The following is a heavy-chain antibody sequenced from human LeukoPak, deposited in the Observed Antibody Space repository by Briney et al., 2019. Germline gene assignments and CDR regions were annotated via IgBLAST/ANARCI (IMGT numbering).Heavy chain of an antibody. CDR3: ARRLMTTVTTYWFDP. CDR1: GFTFSSYA. V-gene: IGHV3-23*01. Sequence: GGSLRLSCAASGFTFSSYAMSWVRQAPGKGLEWVSAISGSGGSTYYADSVKGRFTISRDNSKNTLYLQMNSLRAEDTAVYYCARRLMTTVTTYWFDPWGQGTLVTVSS. J-gene: IGHJ5*02. CDR2: ISGSGGST. D-gene: IGHD4-17*01.